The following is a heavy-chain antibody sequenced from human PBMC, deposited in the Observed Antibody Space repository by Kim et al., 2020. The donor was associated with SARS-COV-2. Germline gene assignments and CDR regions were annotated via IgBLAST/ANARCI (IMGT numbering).Heavy chain of an antibody. Sequence: GRFTISRDNSKNTRYLQMNSLRAEDTAVYYCAKDEGFVSCDSSGYYGPSYWGQGTLVTVSS. D-gene: IGHD3-22*01. CDR3: AKDEGFVSCDSSGYYGPSY. J-gene: IGHJ4*02. V-gene: IGHV3-23*01.